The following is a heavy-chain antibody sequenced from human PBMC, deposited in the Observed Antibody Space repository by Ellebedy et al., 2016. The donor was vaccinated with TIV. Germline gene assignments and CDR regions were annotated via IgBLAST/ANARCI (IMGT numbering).Heavy chain of an antibody. CDR2: IYSGGST. D-gene: IGHD3-10*01. CDR3: ASSYYGSGTYFGVWEYYFDY. CDR1: GFTVSSNY. V-gene: IGHV3-66*01. Sequence: PGGSLRLSCAASGFTVSSNYMSWVRQAPGKGLEWVSVIYSGGSTYYADSVKGRFTISRDNSKNPLYLQMNSLRAEDTAVYYCASSYYGSGTYFGVWEYYFDYWGQGTLVTVSS. J-gene: IGHJ4*02.